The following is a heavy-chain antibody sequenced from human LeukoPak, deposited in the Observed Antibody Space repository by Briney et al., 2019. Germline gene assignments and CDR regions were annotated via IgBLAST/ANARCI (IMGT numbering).Heavy chain of an antibody. J-gene: IGHJ4*02. CDR1: GVTFSSYS. D-gene: IGHD1-26*01. CDR2: ISSSSSTI. Sequence: PGGSLRLSCAASGVTFSSYSMNWVRQAPGKGLEWVSYISSSSSTIYYADSVKGRFTISRDNAKNSLYLQMNSLRAEDTAVYYCAREVGASEFDYWGQGTLVTVSS. CDR3: AREVGASEFDY. V-gene: IGHV3-48*04.